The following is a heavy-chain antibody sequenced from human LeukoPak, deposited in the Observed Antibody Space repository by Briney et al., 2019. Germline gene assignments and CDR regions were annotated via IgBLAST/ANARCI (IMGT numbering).Heavy chain of an antibody. D-gene: IGHD2-15*01. V-gene: IGHV3-66*01. Sequence: GGSLRLSCAASGFTVSSNYMSWVRQAPGKGLEWVSVIYSGGSTYYADSVKGRFTISRDNSKNTLYLQMNSLRAEDTAVYYCAKDWEVAATYFDYWGQGTLVTVSS. CDR1: GFTVSSNY. J-gene: IGHJ4*02. CDR3: AKDWEVAATYFDY. CDR2: IYSGGST.